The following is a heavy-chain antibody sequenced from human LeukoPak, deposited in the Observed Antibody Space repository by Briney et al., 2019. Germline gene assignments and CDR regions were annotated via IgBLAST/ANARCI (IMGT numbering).Heavy chain of an antibody. J-gene: IGHJ3*02. CDR1: GDSSSTSYW. Sequence: SDTLSLTCAVSGDSSSTSYWWGWIRQPPGKGLEWIGYIHSSGSTYYNPSLKSRVTISVDTSKNQFSLKLSSVTAADTAVYYCARFTLLDAFDIWRQGTMVTVSS. CDR3: ARFTLLDAFDI. V-gene: IGHV4-28*01. CDR2: IHSSGST. D-gene: IGHD3-16*01.